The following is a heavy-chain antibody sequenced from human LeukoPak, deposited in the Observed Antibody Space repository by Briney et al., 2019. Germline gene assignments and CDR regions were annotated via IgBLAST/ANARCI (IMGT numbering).Heavy chain of an antibody. J-gene: IGHJ4*02. D-gene: IGHD1-7*01. Sequence: PSETLSLTCTVSGGSISSYYWSWIRQPPGKGLEWIGYIYYSGSTNYNPSLKSRVTISVDTSKNQFSLKLSSVTAADTAVYYCARATGITGTIGTYDYWGQGTLVTVSS. CDR1: GGSISSYY. CDR2: IYYSGST. V-gene: IGHV4-59*01. CDR3: ARATGITGTIGTYDY.